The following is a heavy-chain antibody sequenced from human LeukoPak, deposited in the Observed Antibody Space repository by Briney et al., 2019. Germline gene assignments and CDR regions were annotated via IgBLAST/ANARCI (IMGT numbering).Heavy chain of an antibody. CDR1: GFAFSSYA. CDR3: AKDRMDV. J-gene: IGHJ6*02. Sequence: GGSLRLSCAASGFAFSSYAMSWVRQAPGKGLEWVSAISGSGGTTCYADSVKGRFTISRDDSKHTLYLQMNSLRAEDTAVYYCAKDRMDVWGQGTTVTVSS. CDR2: ISGSGGTT. V-gene: IGHV3-23*01.